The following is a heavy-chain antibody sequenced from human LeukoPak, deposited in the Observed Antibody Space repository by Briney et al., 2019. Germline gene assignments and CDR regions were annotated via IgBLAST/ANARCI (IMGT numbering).Heavy chain of an antibody. J-gene: IGHJ5*02. CDR3: ARAHVLRYFDWLSPEGHWFDP. V-gene: IGHV4-34*01. CDR1: GGSFSGYY. CDR2: INHGGST. D-gene: IGHD3-9*01. Sequence: SETLSLTCAVSGGSFSGYYWSWIRQPPGKGLEWIGEINHGGSTNYNPSLKSRVTISVDTSKNQFSLKLSSVTAADTAVYYCARAHVLRYFDWLSPEGHWFDPWGQGTLVTVSS.